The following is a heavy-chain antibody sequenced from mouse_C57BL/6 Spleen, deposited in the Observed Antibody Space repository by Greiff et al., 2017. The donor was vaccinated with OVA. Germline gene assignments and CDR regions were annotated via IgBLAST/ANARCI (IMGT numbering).Heavy chain of an antibody. V-gene: IGHV1-50*01. CDR3: ARQDYAMDY. CDR1: GYTFTSYW. Sequence: QVQLQQPGAELVKPGASVKLSCTASGYTFTSYWMQWVKQRPGQGLEWIGEIDPSDSYTNYNQKFKGTATLTVNTSSSTAYMQLSSLTSEDSAVYYCARQDYAMDYWGQGTSVTVSS. CDR2: IDPSDSYT. J-gene: IGHJ4*01.